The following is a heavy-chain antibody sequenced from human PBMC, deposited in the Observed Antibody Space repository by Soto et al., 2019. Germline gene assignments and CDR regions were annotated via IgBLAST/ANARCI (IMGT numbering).Heavy chain of an antibody. CDR2: ISANGQGI. D-gene: IGHD2-2*01. V-gene: IGHV3-23*01. CDR3: AKDRDYPRDQFHY. CDR1: GFTFTYYA. Sequence: LRLSCTASGFTFTYYAFSWVRQAPGKGLEWVSAISANGQGIYYADSVRGRFTISRDNSKNTVFLHMDSLRAEDTAVYYCAKDRDYPRDQFHYWGQGTLVTVSS. J-gene: IGHJ4*02.